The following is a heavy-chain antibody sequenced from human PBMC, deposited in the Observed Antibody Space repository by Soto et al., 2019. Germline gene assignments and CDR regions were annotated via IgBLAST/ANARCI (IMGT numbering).Heavy chain of an antibody. V-gene: IGHV3-7*01. CDR2: IKQDGSEK. J-gene: IGHJ6*02. CDR1: GFTFSSYW. CDR3: ARDPSVVVVAATPYYYYGMDV. D-gene: IGHD2-15*01. Sequence: EVQLVESGGGLVQPGGSLRLSCAASGFTFSSYWMSWVRQAPGKGLEWAANIKQDGSEKYYVDSVKGRFTISRDNAKNSLYLQMNSLRAEDTAVYYCARDPSVVVVAATPYYYYGMDVWGQGTTVTVSS.